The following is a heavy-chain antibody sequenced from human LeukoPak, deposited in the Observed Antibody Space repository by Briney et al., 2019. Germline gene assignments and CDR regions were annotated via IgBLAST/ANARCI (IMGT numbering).Heavy chain of an antibody. CDR2: IGSSGSTI. Sequence: GGSLRLSCAASGFTFSDYYMSWIRQAPGKGLEWVSYIGSSGSTIYYADSVRGRFFISRDNAKNSLDLQMNSLRAEDTAIYYCARSTVAGTAVDYWGQGTLVTVSS. CDR1: GFTFSDYY. CDR3: ARSTVAGTAVDY. V-gene: IGHV3-11*04. J-gene: IGHJ4*02. D-gene: IGHD6-19*01.